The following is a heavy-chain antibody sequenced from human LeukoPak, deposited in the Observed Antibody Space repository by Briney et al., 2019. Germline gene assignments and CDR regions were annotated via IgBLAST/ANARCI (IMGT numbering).Heavy chain of an antibody. V-gene: IGHV3-23*01. CDR3: AKMKGHPLPKYYMDV. Sequence: GGSLRLSCASSGFSFSGYAMIWVRQAPGKGLELVSTISGSGASTFYADSVRGRFTISRDNSKNTLYLEMNSLRAEDTAIYYCAKMKGHPLPKYYMDVWGQGTTVTVSS. CDR1: GFSFSGYA. CDR2: ISGSGAST. J-gene: IGHJ6*01. D-gene: IGHD1-26*01.